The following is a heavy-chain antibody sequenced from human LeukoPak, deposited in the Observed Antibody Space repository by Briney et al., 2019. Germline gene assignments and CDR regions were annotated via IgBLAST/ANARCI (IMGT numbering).Heavy chain of an antibody. J-gene: IGHJ4*02. CDR1: GGSISSSLYH. Sequence: SETLSLTCTVSGGSISSSLYHWGWIRQSPGKNLEWLGSIYYTGTTHYNPSLKSRVTISVDTSKNQFSLKLSSVTAADTAVYYCARERDGSGTQRGLDYWGQGTLVTVSS. V-gene: IGHV4-39*07. CDR3: ARERDGSGTQRGLDY. D-gene: IGHD3-10*01. CDR2: IYYTGTT.